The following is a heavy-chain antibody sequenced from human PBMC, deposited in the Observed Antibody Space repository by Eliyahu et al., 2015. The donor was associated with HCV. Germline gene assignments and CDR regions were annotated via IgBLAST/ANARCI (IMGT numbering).Heavy chain of an antibody. Sequence: DVQLLESGGGLVQPGGSLRLSCTGSGFTFXXYXXXWXRSQRLVVVVDSIYSSDRGGRTYYAGSVKGRFTISRDNSKNTLYLQMNSLRADDTAVYYCARSSALMWKSGKSFSSYYGLGVWGQGTSVTVSS. CDR2: SSDRGGRT. J-gene: IGHJ6*02. CDR1: GFTFXXYX. CDR3: ARSSALMWKSGKSFSSYYGLGV. D-gene: IGHD6-6*01. V-gene: IGHV3-23*01.